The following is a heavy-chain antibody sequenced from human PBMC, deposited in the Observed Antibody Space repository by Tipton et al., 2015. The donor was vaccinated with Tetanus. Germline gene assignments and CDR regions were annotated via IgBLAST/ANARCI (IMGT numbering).Heavy chain of an antibody. CDR1: GGSVRSGDYS. J-gene: IGHJ4*02. CDR3: AGVTAQRTELYFDH. CDR2: VSYSGRT. Sequence: TLSLTCTASGGSVRSGDYSWNWIRQPPGKGLEWLAYVSYSGRTNSNYSLKSRITISQDTSKNQISLQLTSVTAADTAVYFCAGVTAQRTELYFDHWGQGTLVTVSS. D-gene: IGHD6-13*01. V-gene: IGHV4-61*08.